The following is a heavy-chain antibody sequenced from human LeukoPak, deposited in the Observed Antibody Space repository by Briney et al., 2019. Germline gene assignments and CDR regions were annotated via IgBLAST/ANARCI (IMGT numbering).Heavy chain of an antibody. CDR2: IYSGGSA. CDR3: AKDIGNYLYYGMDV. J-gene: IGHJ6*02. D-gene: IGHD1-26*01. V-gene: IGHV3-53*05. CDR1: GFTVSSND. Sequence: GGSLRLSCVASGFTVSSNDMSWVRQAPGKGLEWVSLIYSGGSAYYADSVKGRFTISRDNAKNSLYLQMNSLRAEDTALYYCAKDIGNYLYYGMDVWGQGTTVTVSS.